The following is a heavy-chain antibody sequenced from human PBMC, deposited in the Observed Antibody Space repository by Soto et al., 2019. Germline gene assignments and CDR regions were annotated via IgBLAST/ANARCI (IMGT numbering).Heavy chain of an antibody. D-gene: IGHD2-2*01. V-gene: IGHV1-69*01. CDR3: ARDRYVPYQLPPLNYFDY. CDR1: GGTFSSYA. Sequence: QVQLVQSGAEVTKPGSSVKVSCKASGGTFSSYAISWVRQAPGQGLEWMGGIIPIFGTANYAQKFQGRVTITADESTSTAYMELSSLRSEDTAVYYCARDRYVPYQLPPLNYFDYWGQGTLVIVSS. CDR2: IIPIFGTA. J-gene: IGHJ4*02.